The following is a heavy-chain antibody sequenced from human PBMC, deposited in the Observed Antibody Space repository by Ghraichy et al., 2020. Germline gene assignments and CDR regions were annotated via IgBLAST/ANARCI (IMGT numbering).Heavy chain of an antibody. J-gene: IGHJ4*02. Sequence: GGSLRLSCAASKFTFASHAIHWVRQAPGKGLDWVAVIRCGGSKKYYADSVKGRFTISRDNSKNTLYLQMNGLRPEDTAVYYCASRDGPYYGSQNYLTYWGQGTLVAFSS. D-gene: IGHD3-10*01. CDR3: ASRDGPYYGSQNYLTY. CDR1: KFTFASHA. V-gene: IGHV3-30*02. CDR2: IRCGGSKK.